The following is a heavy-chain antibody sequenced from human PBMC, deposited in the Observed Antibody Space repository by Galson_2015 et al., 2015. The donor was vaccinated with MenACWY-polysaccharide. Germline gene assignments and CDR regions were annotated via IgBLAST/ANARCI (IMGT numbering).Heavy chain of an antibody. D-gene: IGHD1-26*01. CDR2: INVNNGNT. J-gene: IGHJ4*02. V-gene: IGHV1-18*01. CDR3: ARDRWVGAKAACY. Sequence: SVKVSCKASGYTFNTYGISWVRLAPGQGLEWMGWINVNNGNTNYAQKFQGRVTLTTDISTSRAYMRLRSLTSDDTAVYYCARDRWVGAKAACYWGLGTLFTASS. CDR1: GYTFNTYG.